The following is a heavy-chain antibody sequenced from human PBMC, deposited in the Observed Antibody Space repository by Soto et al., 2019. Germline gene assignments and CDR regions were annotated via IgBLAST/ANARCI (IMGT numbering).Heavy chain of an antibody. Sequence: SVKVSCKASGGTFSSYAISGVRQAPGQSLEWMGVVIANFGTTNYAQNFQGRVTLTRDISASTAYMELSSLTSEDTAVYYCARDSSSTWYAFDYWGQGTLVTVSS. D-gene: IGHD6-13*01. V-gene: IGHV1-69*05. CDR2: VIANFGTT. J-gene: IGHJ4*02. CDR3: ARDSSSTWYAFDY. CDR1: GGTFSSYA.